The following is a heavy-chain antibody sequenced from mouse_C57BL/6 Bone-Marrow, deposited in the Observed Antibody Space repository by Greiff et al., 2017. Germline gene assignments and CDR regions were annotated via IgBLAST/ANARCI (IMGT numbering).Heavy chain of an antibody. V-gene: IGHV10-1*01. CDR1: GFSFNTYA. D-gene: IGHD2-3*01. J-gene: IGHJ3*01. Sequence: EVKLLESGGGLVQPKGSLKLSCAASGFSFNTYAMNWVRQAPGTGLEWVARIRSKSNNYATYYADSVKDRFTISRDDSESMLYLQMNNLKTEDTAMYYCVSLDGRPLAYWGQGTLVTVSA. CDR3: VSLDGRPLAY. CDR2: IRSKSNNYAT.